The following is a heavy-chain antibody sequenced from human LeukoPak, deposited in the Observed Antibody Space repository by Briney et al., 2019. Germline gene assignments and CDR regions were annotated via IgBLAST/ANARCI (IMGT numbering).Heavy chain of an antibody. V-gene: IGHV3-11*05. Sequence: GGSLRLSCAASGFTFSDYYVSWIRQAPGKGLEWVSYISSSSSYTNYADSVKGRFTISRDNAKNSLYLQMNSLRAEDTAVYYCARDDFLAGYYRGYFDYWGQGTLVTVSS. J-gene: IGHJ4*02. CDR1: GFTFSDYY. CDR2: ISSSSSYT. D-gene: IGHD3/OR15-3a*01. CDR3: ARDDFLAGYYRGYFDY.